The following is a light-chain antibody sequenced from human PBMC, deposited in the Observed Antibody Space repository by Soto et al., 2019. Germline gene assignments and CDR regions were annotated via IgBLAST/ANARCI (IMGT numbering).Light chain of an antibody. CDR3: QQYNNWPPWT. V-gene: IGKV3-15*01. CDR1: QSVSNN. J-gene: IGKJ1*01. CDR2: GAS. Sequence: EIVLTQSPGTLSLSPGERATLSCRASQSVSNNLAWYQPKPGQAPRLLIYGASTRATGIPARFSGSGSGTEFTLTISSLQSEDFAVYYCQQYNNWPPWTFGQGTKVDIK.